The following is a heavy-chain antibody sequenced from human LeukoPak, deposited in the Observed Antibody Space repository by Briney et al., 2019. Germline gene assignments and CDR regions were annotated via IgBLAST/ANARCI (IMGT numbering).Heavy chain of an antibody. CDR3: ARERRDGYNRAVDY. Sequence: SETLSLTCTVAGGSISSYYWSWIRQPPGKGLEWIGYIYYSGSTNYNPSLKSRVTISVDTSKNQFSLKLSSVTAADTAVYYCARERRDGYNRAVDYWGQGTLVTVSS. CDR1: GGSISSYY. CDR2: IYYSGST. V-gene: IGHV4-59*01. J-gene: IGHJ4*02. D-gene: IGHD5-24*01.